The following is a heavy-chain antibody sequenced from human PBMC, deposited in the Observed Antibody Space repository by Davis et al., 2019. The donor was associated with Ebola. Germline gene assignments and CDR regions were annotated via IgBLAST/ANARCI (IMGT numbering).Heavy chain of an antibody. J-gene: IGHJ4*02. V-gene: IGHV1-2*06. CDR1: GYTFTGYY. D-gene: IGHD6-13*01. Sequence: GGSLRLSCAASGYTFTGYYMHWVRQAPGQGLEWMGRINPNSGGTNYAQKFQGRVTMTRDTSISTAYMELSRLRSDDTAVYYCARGENVAAAGDYWGQGTLVTVSS. CDR2: INPNSGGT. CDR3: ARGENVAAAGDY.